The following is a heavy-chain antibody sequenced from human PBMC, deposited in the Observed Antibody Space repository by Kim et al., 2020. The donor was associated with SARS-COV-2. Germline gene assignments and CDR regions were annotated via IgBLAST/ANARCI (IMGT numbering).Heavy chain of an antibody. D-gene: IGHD2-15*01. CDR3: AKHIVVVVAAPGAHFDY. V-gene: IGHV3-23*01. Sequence: VKGRFTISRDNSKNTLYLQMNSLRAEDTAVYYCAKHIVVVVAAPGAHFDYWGQGTLVTVSS. J-gene: IGHJ4*02.